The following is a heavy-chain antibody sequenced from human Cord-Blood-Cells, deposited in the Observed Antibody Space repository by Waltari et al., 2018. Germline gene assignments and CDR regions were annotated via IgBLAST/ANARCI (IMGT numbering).Heavy chain of an antibody. CDR2: INPNSGGT. J-gene: IGHJ4*02. D-gene: IGHD2-2*01. CDR1: GYTFTGYY. Sequence: QVQLVQSGAEVKKPGASVKVCCKASGYTFTGYYMHWVRQAPGQGLEWMGWINPNSGGTNYAQKFQGWVTMTRDTSISTAYMELSRLRSDDTAVYYCARSGYCSSTSCYSDYWGQGTLVTVSS. CDR3: ARSGYCSSTSCYSDY. V-gene: IGHV1-2*04.